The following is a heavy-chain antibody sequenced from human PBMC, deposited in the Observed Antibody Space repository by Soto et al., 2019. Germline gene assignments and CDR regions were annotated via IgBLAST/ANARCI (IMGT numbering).Heavy chain of an antibody. CDR2: ISYDGSNK. V-gene: IGHV3-30*18. Sequence: PGGSLRVSCAASGFTFSSYGMHWVRQAPGRGLEWVAVISYDGSNKYYADSVKGRFTISGDNSKNTLYLQMTSLRAEDTAVYYCAKTGYSSSYWYFQHWGQGTLVTVSS. CDR1: GFTFSSYG. CDR3: AKTGYSSSYWYFQH. J-gene: IGHJ1*01. D-gene: IGHD6-13*01.